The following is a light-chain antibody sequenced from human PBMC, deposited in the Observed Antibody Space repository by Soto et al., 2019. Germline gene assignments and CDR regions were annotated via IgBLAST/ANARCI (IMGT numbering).Light chain of an antibody. V-gene: IGLV1-40*01. CDR1: SSDIGAGYR. J-gene: IGLJ2*01. Sequence: QSVLTQPPSVSGAPGERVTISCTGSSSDIGAGYRVRWYQQVPGTAPKLLIYDNTNRPSGVPARFSGSKSGTSASLAISGLQAEDEDEYYCQSFDKYLSAVVFGGGTKLTVL. CDR2: DNT. CDR3: QSFDKYLSAVV.